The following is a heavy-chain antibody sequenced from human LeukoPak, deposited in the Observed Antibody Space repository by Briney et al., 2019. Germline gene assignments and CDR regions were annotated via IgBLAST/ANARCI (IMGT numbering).Heavy chain of an antibody. D-gene: IGHD3-3*01. Sequence: GASVKVSCKVSGYTLTELSMHWVRQAPGKGLEWMGGFDPEDGETIYAQKFQGRVTMTEDTSTDTAYMELSSLRSEDTAVYYCARGLKTALRFLEWLSRGAFDIWGQGTMVTVSS. J-gene: IGHJ3*02. CDR1: GYTLTELS. CDR3: ARGLKTALRFLEWLSRGAFDI. CDR2: FDPEDGET. V-gene: IGHV1-24*01.